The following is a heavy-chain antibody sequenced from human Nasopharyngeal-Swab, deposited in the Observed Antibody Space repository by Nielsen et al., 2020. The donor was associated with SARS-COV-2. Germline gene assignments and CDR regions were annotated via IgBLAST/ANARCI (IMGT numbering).Heavy chain of an antibody. V-gene: IGHV3-30*03. CDR2: MSNDGNYK. J-gene: IGHJ5*02. D-gene: IGHD2-15*01. CDR1: GFTFSSYG. Sequence: GGSLRLSCAGSGFTFSSYGMNWVRQAPGKGLEWVAVMSNDGNYKFYADSVKGRFTISRDNSKNTLYLQMNSLRAEDTAVYYCARDNGYCSGDACYLGGWLDPWGQGTPVTVSS. CDR3: ARDNGYCSGDACYLGGWLDP.